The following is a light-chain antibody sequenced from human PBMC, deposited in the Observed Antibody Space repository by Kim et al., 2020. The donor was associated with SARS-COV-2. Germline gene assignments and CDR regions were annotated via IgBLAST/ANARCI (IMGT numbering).Light chain of an antibody. CDR1: QGISTN. Sequence: ERVVTQSPVPLSVSPGKRATLSCRASQGISTNLAWYQQKPGQAPRLLISAASTRATGIPARFSGCGSGTEFTLTISSLQSEDFAVYYCQQYHDWPPTFGQGTKVEIK. CDR3: QQYHDWPPT. J-gene: IGKJ1*01. CDR2: AAS. V-gene: IGKV3D-15*01.